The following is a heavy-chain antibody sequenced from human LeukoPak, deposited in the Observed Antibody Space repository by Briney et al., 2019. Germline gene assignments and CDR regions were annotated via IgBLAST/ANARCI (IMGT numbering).Heavy chain of an antibody. D-gene: IGHD3-10*01. CDR2: ISYDGSNK. J-gene: IGHJ4*02. V-gene: IGHV3-30*18. CDR1: GFTFSRYG. CDR3: AKGGYGSGRKRYYFDY. Sequence: GRSLRLSCAASGFTFSRYGRHWVRQAPGKGLEWVAVISYDGSNKYYADSVKGRFTISRDNSKNTLYLQMNSLRAEDTAVYYCAKGGYGSGRKRYYFDYWGQGTLVTVSS.